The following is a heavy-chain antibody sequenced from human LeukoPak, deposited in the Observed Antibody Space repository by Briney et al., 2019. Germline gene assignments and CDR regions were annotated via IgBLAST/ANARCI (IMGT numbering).Heavy chain of an antibody. CDR2: IYYSGST. Sequence: SETLSLTCTVSGGFISSGGYYWSWIRQPPGNGLEWIGYIYYSGSTYYNPSLKSRVTISVDTSKNQFSLKLSSVTAADTAVYYCARRDFWRGRRAFDIWGQGTMVTVSS. V-gene: IGHV4-30-4*08. J-gene: IGHJ3*02. CDR3: ARRDFWRGRRAFDI. D-gene: IGHD3-3*01. CDR1: GGFISSGGYY.